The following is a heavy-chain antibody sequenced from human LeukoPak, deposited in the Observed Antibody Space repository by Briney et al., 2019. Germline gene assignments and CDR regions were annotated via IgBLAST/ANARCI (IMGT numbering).Heavy chain of an antibody. Sequence: SGPTLVNPTQTLTLTCTFSGFSLYSSGVGVGWIRQPPGKALEWLAVIYWDDDKRYNPSLRSRLTMSKDASKSQVFLEMRNMDPVDAATYYCAHRRPGHLTCWDNSYFDNWGPGTLVTVSS. CDR2: IYWDDDK. D-gene: IGHD1/OR15-1a*01. J-gene: IGHJ4*02. CDR1: GFSLYSSGVG. CDR3: AHRRPGHLTCWDNSYFDN. V-gene: IGHV2-5*02.